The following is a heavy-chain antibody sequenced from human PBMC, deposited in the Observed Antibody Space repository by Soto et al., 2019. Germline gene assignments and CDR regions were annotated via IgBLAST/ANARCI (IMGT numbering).Heavy chain of an antibody. Sequence: QLQLQESGPGLVKPSETLSLTCTVSGGSISSSSCYWGWIRQPPGKGLEWIGSIYYSGSTYYNPSPKRLATICVHTSMNQFSPKLSSVPAADTALYSCARLTVEDGEGYYYSGLDVWGQGTTVTVSS. CDR1: GGSISSSSCY. D-gene: IGHD2-21*02. CDR3: ARLTVEDGEGYYYSGLDV. CDR2: IYYSGST. J-gene: IGHJ6*02. V-gene: IGHV4-39*01.